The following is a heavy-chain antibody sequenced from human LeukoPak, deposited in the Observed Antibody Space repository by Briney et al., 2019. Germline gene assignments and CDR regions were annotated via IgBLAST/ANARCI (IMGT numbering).Heavy chain of an antibody. D-gene: IGHD2-2*01. Sequence: SETLSLTCAVYGGSFSGYYWSWIRQPPGKGLEWIGEINHSGSTNYNPSLKSRVTISVDTSKNQFSLELSSVTAADTAVYYCARGRRYQLRNYYYYYGMDVWGQGTTVTVSS. CDR3: ARGRRYQLRNYYYYYGMDV. CDR2: INHSGST. J-gene: IGHJ6*02. V-gene: IGHV4-34*01. CDR1: GGSFSGYY.